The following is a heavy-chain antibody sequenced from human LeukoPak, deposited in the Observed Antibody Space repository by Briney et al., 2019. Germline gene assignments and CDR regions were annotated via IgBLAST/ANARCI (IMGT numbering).Heavy chain of an antibody. V-gene: IGHV3-21*01. CDR2: ISSSSSYI. D-gene: IGHD2-15*01. J-gene: IGHJ4*02. CDR3: ARVRCSGGSCY. CDR1: GFTFSSYS. Sequence: GGSLRLSCAASGFTFSSYSMNWVRQAPGKGLEWVSSISSSSSYIYYADSVKGRFTISRGNGKNSLYLQMNSLRAEDTAVYYCARVRCSGGSCYWGQGTLVTVSS.